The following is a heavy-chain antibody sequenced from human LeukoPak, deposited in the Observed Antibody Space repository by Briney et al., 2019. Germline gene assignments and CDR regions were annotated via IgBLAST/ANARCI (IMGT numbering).Heavy chain of an antibody. CDR2: ISSSGNNI. D-gene: IGHD4-17*01. V-gene: IGHV3-48*03. J-gene: IGHJ4*02. CDR1: TFTFSSYA. CDR3: ARNGDSGGNVGFDY. Sequence: PGGSLRLSCAASTFTFSSYAMNWVRQAPGKGLDWVSYISSSGNNIYYADSVKGRFTISRDNAKNSLFLQMNSLRAEDTAVYYCARNGDSGGNVGFDYRGQGTLVTVSS.